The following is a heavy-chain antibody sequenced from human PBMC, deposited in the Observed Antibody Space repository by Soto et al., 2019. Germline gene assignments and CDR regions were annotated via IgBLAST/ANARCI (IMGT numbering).Heavy chain of an antibody. CDR3: ASHRSWPYYFAF. CDR1: GGSVNSGSYC. J-gene: IGHJ4*02. Sequence: PSETLSLTCTVSGGSVNSGSYCWSWIRQPPGKGLEWIGYIFYNGSTNYNPSLKSRVTMSLDTSKHQFSLTLSSLIAADTAVYYCASHRSWPYYFAFWGQGTLVTVSS. V-gene: IGHV4-61*01. CDR2: IFYNGST.